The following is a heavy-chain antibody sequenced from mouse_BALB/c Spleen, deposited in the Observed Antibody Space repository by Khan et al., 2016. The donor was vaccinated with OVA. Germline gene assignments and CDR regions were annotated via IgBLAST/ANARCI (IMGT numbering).Heavy chain of an antibody. J-gene: IGHJ3*01. CDR3: IRGAYSGLFAD. Sequence: IQLVQSGAEFVKPGASVKLSCTASGFNIKDTYMHWINQRPQQGLVWIGRIDPASGNARYDPKFQDKATIAADASSNTAYLQLSSLTSEDTAVYYCIRGAYSGLFADWGQGTLVTVSA. CDR1: GFNIKDTY. V-gene: IGHV14-3*02. D-gene: IGHD2-10*01. CDR2: IDPASGNA.